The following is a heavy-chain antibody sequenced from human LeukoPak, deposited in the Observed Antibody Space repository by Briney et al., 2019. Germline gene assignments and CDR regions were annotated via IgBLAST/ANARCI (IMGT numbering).Heavy chain of an antibody. J-gene: IGHJ4*02. CDR2: IYHSGST. CDR1: GGSINTSNW. V-gene: IGHV4-4*02. Sequence: PSGTLSLTCAVSGGSINTSNWWSWVRQPPGKGLEWIGEIYHSGSTNYNPSVKSRVTISVDKSKNQFSLKLKSVTAADTAVYYCASAILVAGFDYWGQVILVTVSS. CDR3: ASAILVAGFDY. D-gene: IGHD6-19*01.